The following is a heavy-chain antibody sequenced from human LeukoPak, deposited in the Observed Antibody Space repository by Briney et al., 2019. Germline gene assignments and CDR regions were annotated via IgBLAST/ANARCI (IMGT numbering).Heavy chain of an antibody. CDR2: IDPKSGVR. CDR3: ARGKYKNAVDY. J-gene: IGHJ4*02. CDR1: GYTFTDHF. V-gene: IGHV1-2*06. Sequence: ASMKVSCKPSGYTFTDHFIHWVRQAPGEGLEWMGRIDPKSGVRNYPQTLQGRVAMTTDTSINTVYMELTSLRSDDTAVYYCARGKYKNAVDYWGQGTRVTVST. D-gene: IGHD1-1*01.